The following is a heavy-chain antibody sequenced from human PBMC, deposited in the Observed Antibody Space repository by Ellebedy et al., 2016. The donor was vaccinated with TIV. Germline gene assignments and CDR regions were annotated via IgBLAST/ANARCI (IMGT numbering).Heavy chain of an antibody. CDR1: GGSFSGYY. Sequence: SETLSLXXAVYGGSFSGYYWSWIRQPPGKGLEWIGEINHSGSTNYNPSLKSRVTISVDTSKNQFSLKLSSVTAADTAVYYCASKWGEQYNWFDPWGQGTLVTVSS. J-gene: IGHJ5*02. CDR2: INHSGST. V-gene: IGHV4-34*01. CDR3: ASKWGEQYNWFDP. D-gene: IGHD3-16*01.